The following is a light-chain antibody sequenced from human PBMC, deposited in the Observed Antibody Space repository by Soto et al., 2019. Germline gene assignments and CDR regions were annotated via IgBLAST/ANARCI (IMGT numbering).Light chain of an antibody. CDR3: QQRSNWPPA. CDR1: QSVSSY. Sequence: EIVLTQSPATLSLSPGERATLSCRASQSVSSYLAWYQQKPGQAPRLLIYDASNRATGIPARFSGSGSGTGFTLTIMSLEPEGFAVYYCQQRSNWPPAFGQGTKLEIK. J-gene: IGKJ2*01. V-gene: IGKV3-11*01. CDR2: DAS.